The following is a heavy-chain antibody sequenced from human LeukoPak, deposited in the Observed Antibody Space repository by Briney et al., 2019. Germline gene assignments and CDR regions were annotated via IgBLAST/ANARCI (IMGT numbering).Heavy chain of an antibody. J-gene: IGHJ1*01. Sequence: ASVKVSCKASGGTFISYAISWVRQAHGQGLEWMGRIIPILGIANYAQKFQGRVTITADKSTSTAYMELSSLRAEDTALYYCAKDPTTAMVISGYFRHWGQGTLVTVSS. CDR2: IIPILGIA. CDR3: AKDPTTAMVISGYFRH. D-gene: IGHD5-18*01. V-gene: IGHV1-69*04. CDR1: GGTFISYA.